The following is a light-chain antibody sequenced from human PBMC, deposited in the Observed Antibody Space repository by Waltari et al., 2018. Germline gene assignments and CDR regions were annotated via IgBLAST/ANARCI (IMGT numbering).Light chain of an antibody. CDR3: QQYNSYSWT. CDR2: KAS. V-gene: IGKV1-5*03. CDR1: QSISMW. J-gene: IGKJ1*01. Sequence: DIQMTQSPSTLSASVGDRVTITCRASQSISMWLAWYQQKPGKAPKLLIYKASNLQSGGPSRFSGSGSATELALTISSLQPDDFATYYCQQYNSYSWTFGQGTKVEVK.